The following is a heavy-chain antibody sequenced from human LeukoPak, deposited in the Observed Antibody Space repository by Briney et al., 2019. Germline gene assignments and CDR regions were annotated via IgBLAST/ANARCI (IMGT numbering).Heavy chain of an antibody. D-gene: IGHD2-2*01. CDR1: GYTFTGYY. Sequence: GASVKVSCKASGYTFTGYYMHWVRQAPGQGLEWMGWINPNSGGTNYAQKFQGRVTMTRDTSISTAYMELSRLRSDDTAVYYCARELGYCSSTSCYPDYWGQGTLVTVSS. V-gene: IGHV1-2*02. CDR3: ARELGYCSSTSCYPDY. CDR2: INPNSGGT. J-gene: IGHJ4*02.